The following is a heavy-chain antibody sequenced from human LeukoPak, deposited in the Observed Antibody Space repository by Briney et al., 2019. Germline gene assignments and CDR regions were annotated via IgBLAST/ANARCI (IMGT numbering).Heavy chain of an antibody. Sequence: EASVKVSCKASGYTFTSYGISWVRQAPGQGLEWMGWISAYNGNTNYARKLQGRVTMTTDTSTSTAYMELRSLRSDDTAVYYCARSSNSNYYYGMDVWGQGTTVTVSS. D-gene: IGHD4-11*01. J-gene: IGHJ6*02. CDR1: GYTFTSYG. CDR2: ISAYNGNT. CDR3: ARSSNSNYYYGMDV. V-gene: IGHV1-18*01.